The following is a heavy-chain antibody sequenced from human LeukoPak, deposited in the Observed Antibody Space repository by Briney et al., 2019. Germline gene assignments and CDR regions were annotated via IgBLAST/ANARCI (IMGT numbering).Heavy chain of an antibody. CDR1: GGTFSSYA. D-gene: IGHD4-17*01. CDR2: IIPIFGTA. Sequence: SVKVSCKASGGTFSSYAISLVRQAPGQGLEWMGGIIPIFGTANYAQKFQGRVTITADESTSTAYMELSSLRSEDTAVYYCAGSTVTRLSDYFQNWGQGTLVTVSS. J-gene: IGHJ1*01. CDR3: AGSTVTRLSDYFQN. V-gene: IGHV1-69*01.